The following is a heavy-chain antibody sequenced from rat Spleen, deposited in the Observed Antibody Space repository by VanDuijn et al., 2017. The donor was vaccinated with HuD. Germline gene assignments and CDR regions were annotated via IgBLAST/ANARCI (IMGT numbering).Heavy chain of an antibody. V-gene: IGHV5-25*01. CDR2: ISPSGGST. CDR1: GLSFSNYD. D-gene: IGHD1-2*01. J-gene: IGHJ1*01. Sequence: EVQLVESGGGLVQPGRSMKLSCAASGLSFSNYDMAWVRQAPTKGLEWVASISPSGGSTYYRDSVKGRFTISRDNAKSTLYLQMNSLRSEDTATYYCTAYSSYWYFDFWGPGTMVAVSS. CDR3: TAYSSYWYFDF.